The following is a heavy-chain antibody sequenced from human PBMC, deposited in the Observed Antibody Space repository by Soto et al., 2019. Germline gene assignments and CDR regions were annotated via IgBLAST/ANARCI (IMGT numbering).Heavy chain of an antibody. J-gene: IGHJ3*02. CDR3: ARDLGCSSTSCPEEGAFDI. V-gene: IGHV1-69*04. CDR2: IIPILGIA. D-gene: IGHD2-2*01. CDR1: GGTFSSYT. Sequence: ASVKVSCKASGGTFSSYTISWVRQAPGQGLEWMGRIIPILGIANYAQKFQGRVTITADKSTSTAYMELSSLRSEDTAVYYCARDLGCSSTSCPEEGAFDIWGQGTMVTVSS.